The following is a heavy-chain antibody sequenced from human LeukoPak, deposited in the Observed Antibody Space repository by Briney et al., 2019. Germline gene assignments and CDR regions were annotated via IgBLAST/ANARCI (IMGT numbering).Heavy chain of an antibody. CDR2: TYYRSKWYN. J-gene: IGHJ5*02. CDR1: GDSVSSNSAA. CDR3: AREVDGYCSSTSCPTLGVYWFDP. V-gene: IGHV6-1*01. D-gene: IGHD2-2*03. Sequence: SQTVSLTCAISGDSVSSNSAAWNWIRQSPSRGLEWLGRTYYRSKWYNDYAVSVKSRITINPDTSKNQFSLQLNSVTPEDTAVYYCAREVDGYCSSTSCPTLGVYWFDPWGQGTLVTVSS.